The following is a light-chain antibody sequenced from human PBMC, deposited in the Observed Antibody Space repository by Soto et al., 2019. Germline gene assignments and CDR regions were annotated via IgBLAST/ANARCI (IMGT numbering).Light chain of an antibody. Sequence: DIQMTQSPSTLSASVGDRVTITCRASQSISSWLAWYQQKQGKAPKLLIYKASSLESGVPSRFSGSGSGTEFTLTISSLQPDDFATYYCQQYNSYSPAAFGQGTKVEIK. V-gene: IGKV1-5*03. CDR3: QQYNSYSPAA. CDR1: QSISSW. CDR2: KAS. J-gene: IGKJ1*01.